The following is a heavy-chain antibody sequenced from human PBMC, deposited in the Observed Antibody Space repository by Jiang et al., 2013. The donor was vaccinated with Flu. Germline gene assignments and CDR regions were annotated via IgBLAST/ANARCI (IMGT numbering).Heavy chain of an antibody. V-gene: IGHV2-70*11. D-gene: IGHD4-17*01. J-gene: IGHJ4*02. CDR3: ARTFYGDYGIYFDY. CDR2: IDWDDDK. CDR1: GFSLTTSEMC. Sequence: KPTQTLTLTCTFSGFSLTTSEMCVSWIRQPPGRALEWLARIDWDDDKNYSPYLETRLTISKDTSKNQVVLTMTNVDPVDTATYYCARTFYGDYGIYFDYWGQGILVTVS.